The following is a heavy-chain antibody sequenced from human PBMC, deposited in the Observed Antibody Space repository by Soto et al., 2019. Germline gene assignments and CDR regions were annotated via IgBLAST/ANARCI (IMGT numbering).Heavy chain of an antibody. D-gene: IGHD6-13*01. CDR1: GFTFSSYA. V-gene: IGHV3-23*01. CDR2: ITGSGDAT. CDR3: AKENGYSSSWFEFDY. Sequence: WGSLRLSCAASGFTFSSYAMNWVRQAPGKGLEWVSVITGSGDATYYADSVKGRFTISRDNSKNTLYVQMNSLRADDTAVYYCAKENGYSSSWFEFDYWGQGTLVTVSS. J-gene: IGHJ4*02.